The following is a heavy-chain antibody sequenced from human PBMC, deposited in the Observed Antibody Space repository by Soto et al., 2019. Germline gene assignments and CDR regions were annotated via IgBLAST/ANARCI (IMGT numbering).Heavy chain of an antibody. V-gene: IGHV4-31*03. CDR3: ARSNPGGYCGGDCPDY. CDR2: IYYSGST. Sequence: QVQLQESGPGLVKPSQTLSLTGTVSGGSISRGGYYWSWIRQHPGKGLEWIGYIYYSGSTSYNPSLKSRVTISVDTSKNQFSLKLSSVTAADTAVYYCARSNPGGYCGGDCPDYWGQGTLVTVSS. CDR1: GGSISRGGYY. J-gene: IGHJ4*02. D-gene: IGHD2-21*02.